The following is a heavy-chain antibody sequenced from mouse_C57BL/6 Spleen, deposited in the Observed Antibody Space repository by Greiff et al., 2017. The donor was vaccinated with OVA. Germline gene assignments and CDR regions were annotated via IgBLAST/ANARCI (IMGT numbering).Heavy chain of an antibody. CDR1: GFSLSTSGMG. Sequence: QVQLKESGPGILQSSQTLSLTCSFSGFSLSTSGMGVSWIRQPSGKGLEWLAHIYWDDDKRYNPSLKSRLTISKDTSRNQVFLKLTSVDTADTATYYLARSPLRGWFAYWGQGTLVTVSA. CDR2: IYWDDDK. V-gene: IGHV8-12*01. CDR3: ARSPLRGWFAY. J-gene: IGHJ3*01.